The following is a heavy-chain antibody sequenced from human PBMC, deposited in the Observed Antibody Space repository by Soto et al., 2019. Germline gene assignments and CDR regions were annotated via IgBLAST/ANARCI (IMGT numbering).Heavy chain of an antibody. Sequence: PSETLSLTCTVSGGSISSYYWSWIRQPPGKGLEWIGYIYYSGSTNYNPSLKSRVTISVDTSKNQFSLKLSSVTAADTAVYYCARDRGYCSSTSCYSDWFDPWGQGTLVTVSS. CDR2: IYYSGST. J-gene: IGHJ5*02. CDR1: GGSISSYY. CDR3: ARDRGYCSSTSCYSDWFDP. D-gene: IGHD2-2*01. V-gene: IGHV4-59*01.